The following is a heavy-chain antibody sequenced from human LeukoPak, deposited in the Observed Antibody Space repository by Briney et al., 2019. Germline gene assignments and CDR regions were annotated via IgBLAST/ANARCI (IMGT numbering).Heavy chain of an antibody. D-gene: IGHD3-10*01. CDR3: AREGPTMVRGVIPPDYFDY. CDR1: GFTFSSYA. J-gene: IGHJ4*02. V-gene: IGHV3-30-3*01. Sequence: GGSLRLSCAASGFTFSSYAMHWVRQAPGKGLEWVAVISYDGSNKYYADSVKGRFTISRDNSKNTLYLQMNSLRAEDTAVYYCAREGPTMVRGVIPPDYFDYWGRGTLVTVSS. CDR2: ISYDGSNK.